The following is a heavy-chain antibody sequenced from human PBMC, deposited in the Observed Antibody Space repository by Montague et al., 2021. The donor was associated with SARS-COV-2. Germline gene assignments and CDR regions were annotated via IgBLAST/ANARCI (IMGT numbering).Heavy chain of an antibody. D-gene: IGHD3-10*01. CDR3: AREGMVRGSYYYYGMDV. Sequence: SETLSLTCTVSGGSISSYYWSWVRQPPGKGLEWIGYIYYSGSTNYNPSLKSRVTISVDTSKSQFSLKLSSVTAADTAVYYCAREGMVRGSYYYYGMDVWGQGTTVTVSS. J-gene: IGHJ6*02. CDR2: IYYSGST. V-gene: IGHV4-59*01. CDR1: GGSISSYY.